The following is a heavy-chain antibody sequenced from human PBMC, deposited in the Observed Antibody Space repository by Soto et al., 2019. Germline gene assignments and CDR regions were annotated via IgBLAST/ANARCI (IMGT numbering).Heavy chain of an antibody. Sequence: QVQLVESGGGVVQPGRSLRLSCAASGFTFSSYGMPWVRQAPGKGLEWVAVISYDGSNKYYADSVKGRFTISGDNSKNTLYLQMNSLRAEDTAVYYCAKVDSSGHYVMDVWGQGTTVTVSS. D-gene: IGHD6-19*01. J-gene: IGHJ6*02. CDR3: AKVDSSGHYVMDV. CDR1: GFTFSSYG. CDR2: ISYDGSNK. V-gene: IGHV3-30*18.